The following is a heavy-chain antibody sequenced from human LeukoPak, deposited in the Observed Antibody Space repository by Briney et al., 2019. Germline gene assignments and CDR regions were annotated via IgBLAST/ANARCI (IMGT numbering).Heavy chain of an antibody. J-gene: IGHJ6*02. D-gene: IGHD2-15*01. Sequence: ASVKVSCKPSGYTFNTYGITWVRQAPGQGLEWMGWISPYNGNTNYAQKFQGRVTLTTDTSTSTAYMELRSLRSEDTAVYYCARDYCSGGSCYYYGMDVWGQGTTVTVSS. CDR2: ISPYNGNT. CDR1: GYTFNTYG. V-gene: IGHV1-18*01. CDR3: ARDYCSGGSCYYYGMDV.